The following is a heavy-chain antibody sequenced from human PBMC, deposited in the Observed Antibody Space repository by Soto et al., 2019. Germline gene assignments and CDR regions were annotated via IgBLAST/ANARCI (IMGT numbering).Heavy chain of an antibody. V-gene: IGHV1-24*01. Sequence: QVQLVQSGAEVKKPGASVKVSCKVSGYTLTELSMHWVRQAPGKGLEWMGGFDPEDGETIYAQKFQGRVIMTEDTSTDTAYMELSSLRSEDTAVYYCATTLYCTNGVCPGDYYYGMDVWGQGTTVTVSS. CDR2: FDPEDGET. CDR3: ATTLYCTNGVCPGDYYYGMDV. J-gene: IGHJ6*02. D-gene: IGHD2-8*01. CDR1: GYTLTELS.